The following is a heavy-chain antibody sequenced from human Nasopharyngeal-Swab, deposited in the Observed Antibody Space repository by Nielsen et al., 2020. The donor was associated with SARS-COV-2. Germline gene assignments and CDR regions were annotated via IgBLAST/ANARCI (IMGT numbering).Heavy chain of an antibody. J-gene: IGHJ5*02. CDR2: IYYSGST. CDR3: ARGHVLRFLEWLGAAWFDP. V-gene: IGHV4-39*07. D-gene: IGHD3-3*01. CDR1: GGSISSSSYY. Sequence: SETLSLTCTVSGGSISSSSYYWGWIRQPPGKGLEWIGSIYYSGSTNYNPSLKSRVTISVDTSKNQFSLKLSSVTAADTAVYYCARGHVLRFLEWLGAAWFDPWGQGTLVTVSS.